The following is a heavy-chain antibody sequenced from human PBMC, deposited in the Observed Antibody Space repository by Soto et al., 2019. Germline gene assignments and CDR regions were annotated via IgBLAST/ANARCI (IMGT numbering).Heavy chain of an antibody. V-gene: IGHV4-59*01. J-gene: IGHJ6*02. CDR3: ARDQGGEFLKGSGMDV. Sequence: QVQLQESGPGLVKPSETLSLTCTVSGDSISRYYWSWIRLSPGKGLEWIGYIYYSGETNYNPSVKSRVTISVDRTKHPFSLKLSSVTAADTAVYYCARDQGGEFLKGSGMDVWGQGTTVTVSS. CDR1: GDSISRYY. D-gene: IGHD3-10*01. CDR2: IYYSGET.